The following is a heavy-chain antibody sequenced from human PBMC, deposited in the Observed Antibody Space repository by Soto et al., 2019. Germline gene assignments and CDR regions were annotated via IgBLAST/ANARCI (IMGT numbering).Heavy chain of an antibody. V-gene: IGHV1-46*01. CDR3: ARDDYGDYVGALIGFYFDY. D-gene: IGHD4-17*01. CDR1: GYTFTSYY. Sequence: QVQLVQSGAEVKKPGASVKVSCKASGYTFTSYYMHWVRQAPGQGLEWMGIINPSGGSTSYAQKCQGRVTMTRDTSTSTVYMELSSLRSEDTAVYYCARDDYGDYVGALIGFYFDYWGQGTLVTVSS. J-gene: IGHJ4*02. CDR2: INPSGGST.